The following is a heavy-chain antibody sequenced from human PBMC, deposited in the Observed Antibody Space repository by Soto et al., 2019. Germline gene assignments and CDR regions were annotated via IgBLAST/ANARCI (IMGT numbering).Heavy chain of an antibody. Sequence: QVQLQESGPGLVKPSETLSLTCTVSGGSISSYYWSWIRQPPGKGLEWIGYIDYSGSTHYNPSLMSRVTVSVHTSKNQFSLKLSSVTAADTAVYCCARALILTGYYIHDAFDIWGQGTMVTVSS. J-gene: IGHJ3*02. V-gene: IGHV4-59*01. CDR2: IDYSGST. CDR3: ARALILTGYYIHDAFDI. CDR1: GGSISSYY. D-gene: IGHD3-9*01.